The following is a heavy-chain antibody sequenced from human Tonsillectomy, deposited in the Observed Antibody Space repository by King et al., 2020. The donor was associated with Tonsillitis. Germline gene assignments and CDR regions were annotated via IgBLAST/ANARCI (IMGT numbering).Heavy chain of an antibody. CDR3: ARSPGRGICGGDCYSFDY. CDR1: GGSFSGYY. Sequence: VQLQQWGAGLLKPSETLSLTCAVYGGSFSGYYWSWIRQPPGKGLEWIGEINHSGSTNYNPSLKCRVTISVDTSKNQFSLKLSPVTAADTAVYYCARSPGRGICGGDCYSFDYWGQGTLVTVSS. V-gene: IGHV4-34*01. D-gene: IGHD2-21*01. CDR2: INHSGST. J-gene: IGHJ4*02.